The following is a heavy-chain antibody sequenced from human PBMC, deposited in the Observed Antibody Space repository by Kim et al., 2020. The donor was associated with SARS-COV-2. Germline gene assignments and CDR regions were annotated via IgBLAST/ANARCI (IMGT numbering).Heavy chain of an antibody. CDR1: GFTFSSYS. CDR2: ISSGSSTI. J-gene: IGHJ4*02. D-gene: IGHD1-26*01. CDR3: ARGFSAVGVTEFDY. Sequence: GGSLRLSCVGSGFTFSSYSMNWVRQAPGQGLEWVSYISSGSSTISYADSVKGRFTISRDNAKNSLYLQMNSLRDADTALYYCARGFSAVGVTEFDYWGQGALVTVSS. V-gene: IGHV3-48*02.